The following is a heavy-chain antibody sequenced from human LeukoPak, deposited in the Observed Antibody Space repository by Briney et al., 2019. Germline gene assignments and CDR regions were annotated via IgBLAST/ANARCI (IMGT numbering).Heavy chain of an antibody. CDR2: ISGTSGNT. CDR1: GFTFSIYA. J-gene: IGHJ6*02. CDR3: AKSTSRGSSSYYYYYGMDV. V-gene: IGHV3-23*01. D-gene: IGHD6-6*01. Sequence: GGSLRLSCAASGFTFSIYAMSWVRQAPGKGLEWVSSISGTSGNTYYADSVKGRFAISRDNSKSTLYLQMNSLRAEDTAVYYCAKSTSRGSSSYYYYYGMDVWGQGTTVTVSS.